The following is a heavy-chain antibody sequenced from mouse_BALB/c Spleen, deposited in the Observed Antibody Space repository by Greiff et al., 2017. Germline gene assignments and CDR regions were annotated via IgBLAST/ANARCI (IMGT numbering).Heavy chain of an antibody. D-gene: IGHD2-4*01. CDR3: TRDDYDDAMDY. Sequence: EVKLMESGGGLVKPGGSLKLSCAASGFTFSSYTMSWVRQTPEKRLEWVATISSGGSYTYYPDSVKGRFTISRDTAKNTLYLQMSSLKSEDTAMYYCTRDDYDDAMDYWGQGTSVTVSS. CDR1: GFTFSSYT. CDR2: ISSGGSYT. J-gene: IGHJ4*01. V-gene: IGHV5-6-4*01.